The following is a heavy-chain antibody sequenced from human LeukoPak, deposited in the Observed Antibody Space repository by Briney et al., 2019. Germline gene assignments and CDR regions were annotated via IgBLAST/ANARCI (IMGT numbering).Heavy chain of an antibody. Sequence: GGSLRLSCAASGFTFSSYSMNWVRQAPGKGLEWVSYITSDSSTIYYADSVKGRSTISRVNAENSLYLQMDSLRAEDTAVYYCATAKNDYWGQGTLVTVSS. CDR3: ATAKNDY. V-gene: IGHV3-48*01. CDR1: GFTFSSYS. J-gene: IGHJ4*02. CDR2: ITSDSSTI.